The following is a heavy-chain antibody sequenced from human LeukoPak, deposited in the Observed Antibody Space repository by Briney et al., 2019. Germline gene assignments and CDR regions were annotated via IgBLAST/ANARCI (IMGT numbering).Heavy chain of an antibody. CDR3: ARGDYYDSSGYYYDRYWYYYYYMDV. D-gene: IGHD3-22*01. J-gene: IGHJ6*03. V-gene: IGHV1-8*03. Sequence: ASVKVSCKASGYTFTSYDINWVRQATGQGLEWMGWMNPNSGNTGYAQKFQGRVTITRNTSISTAYMELSSLRSEDTAVYYCARGDYYDSSGYYYDRYWYYYYYMDVWGKGTTVTVSS. CDR1: GYTFTSYD. CDR2: MNPNSGNT.